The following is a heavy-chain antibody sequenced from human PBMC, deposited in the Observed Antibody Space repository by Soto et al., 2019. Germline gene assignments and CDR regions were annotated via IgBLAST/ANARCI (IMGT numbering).Heavy chain of an antibody. D-gene: IGHD6-19*01. CDR1: GFTFSSYA. CDR2: ISGGGGNT. Sequence: EVQLLESGGGLVQPGGSLRLSCAASGFTFSSYAMSWVRQTPGKGLEWVSGISGGGGNTYYADSVTGRFTISRDNSRNTLYLQMNSLRAAEKAIYYCAKDRGAECRVSEIAVDGIPSWGQGTLVTVSS. CDR3: AKDRGAECRVSEIAVDGIPS. J-gene: IGHJ5*02. V-gene: IGHV3-23*01.